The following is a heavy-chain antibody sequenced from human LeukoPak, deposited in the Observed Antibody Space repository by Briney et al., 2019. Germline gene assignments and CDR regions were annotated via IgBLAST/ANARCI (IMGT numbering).Heavy chain of an antibody. J-gene: IGHJ4*02. CDR3: ARGYSSSWYEDY. CDR2: IYYSGST. CDR1: GGSFSSGGYY. V-gene: IGHV4-31*03. Sequence: SETLSLTCTVSGGSFSSGGYYWRWIRQHPGKGLEWIGYIYYSGSTYYNPSLKSRVTISLDTSKNQFSLNLSSVTAADTAVYYCARGYSSSWYEDYWGQGTLVSVPS. D-gene: IGHD6-13*01.